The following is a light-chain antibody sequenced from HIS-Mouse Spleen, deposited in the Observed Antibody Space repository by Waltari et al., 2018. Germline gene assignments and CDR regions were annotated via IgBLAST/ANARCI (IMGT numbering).Light chain of an antibody. CDR2: QDS. CDR1: KLGDKY. V-gene: IGLV3-1*01. Sequence: SYELTQPPSVSVSPGQTASITCSGDKLGDKYACWYQQKPGQSPVLVIYQDSKRPSGVPERCSGSNSGNTATLTISRTQAMDEADYYCQAWDSSYSVFGGGTKLTVL. CDR3: QAWDSSYSV. J-gene: IGLJ2*01.